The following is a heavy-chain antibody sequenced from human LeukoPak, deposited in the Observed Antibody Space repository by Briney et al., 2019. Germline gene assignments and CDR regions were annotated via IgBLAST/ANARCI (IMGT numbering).Heavy chain of an antibody. CDR2: ISSSSSYT. CDR3: ASPAAGSNFDC. V-gene: IGHV3-11*03. CDR1: GFTFSDYY. J-gene: IGHJ4*02. Sequence: GGSLRLSCAASGFTFSDYYMSWIRQAPGKGLEWVSYISSSSSYTNYADSVKGRFTISRDNSKNSLYLQMNSLRAEDTAMYYCASPAAGSNFDCWGQGTLVTVSS. D-gene: IGHD6-13*01.